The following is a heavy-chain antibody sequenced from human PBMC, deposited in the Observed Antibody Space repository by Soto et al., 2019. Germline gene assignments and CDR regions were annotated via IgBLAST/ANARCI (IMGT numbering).Heavy chain of an antibody. Sequence: EVQLVESGGGLVQPGGSLRLSCAASGFTFSPFWMHLVRHVPVKGPVWVLRINSDGNSTRYEDTEKGRFTITRDNANNTLYLQMSSLIAEDTAVYYCARRSNHFDDWGKGTLVTVSS. D-gene: IGHD4-4*01. CDR1: GFTFSPFW. CDR3: ARRSNHFDD. V-gene: IGHV3-74*01. CDR2: INSDGNST. J-gene: IGHJ4*02.